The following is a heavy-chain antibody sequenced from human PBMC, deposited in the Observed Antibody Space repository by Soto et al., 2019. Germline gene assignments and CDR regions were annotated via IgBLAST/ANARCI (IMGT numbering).Heavy chain of an antibody. CDR3: ARGMTPTVGNWFDP. Sequence: PGGSLRLSCAASGFTFSSYSMNWVRQAPGKGLEWVSSISSSSSYIYYADSVKGRFIISRDNAKNSLYLQMNSLRAEDTAVYYCARGMTPTVGNWFDPWGQGTLVTVSS. CDR2: ISSSSSYI. V-gene: IGHV3-21*01. CDR1: GFTFSSYS. J-gene: IGHJ5*02. D-gene: IGHD2-15*01.